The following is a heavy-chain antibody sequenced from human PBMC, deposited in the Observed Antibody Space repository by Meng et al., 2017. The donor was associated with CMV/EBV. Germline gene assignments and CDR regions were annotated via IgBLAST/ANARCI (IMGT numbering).Heavy chain of an antibody. V-gene: IGHV1-2*02. Sequence: ALVKVSCKASGYTFTSYYIHWVRQAPGQGLEWMGWIDPNSGATNYAQKFQGRVTMTRDTSISTSYMELSRLKSDDTAVYYCARVTVMLPYAKDFDYWGQGTLVTVSS. J-gene: IGHJ4*02. CDR1: GYTFTSYY. CDR2: IDPNSGAT. D-gene: IGHD2-8*01. CDR3: ARVTVMLPYAKDFDY.